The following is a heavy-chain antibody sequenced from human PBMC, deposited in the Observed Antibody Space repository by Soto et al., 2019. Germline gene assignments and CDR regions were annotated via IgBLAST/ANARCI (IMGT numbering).Heavy chain of an antibody. J-gene: IGHJ5*02. Sequence: PGGSLRLSCTASEFTFSNYAMSWVRQAPGKGLEWVSGISADGAGTYYAASVKGRFTISRNNSNNTLHVQMDRLRAEDTAVYYCAKCVVLRTTSGGWCNWFDPWGQGTLVTVSS. CDR2: ISADGAGT. CDR1: EFTFSNYA. V-gene: IGHV3-23*01. D-gene: IGHD2-21*01. CDR3: AKCVVLRTTSGGWCNWFDP.